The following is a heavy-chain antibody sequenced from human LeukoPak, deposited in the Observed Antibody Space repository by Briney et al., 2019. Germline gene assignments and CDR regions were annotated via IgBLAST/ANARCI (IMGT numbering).Heavy chain of an antibody. D-gene: IGHD3-3*01. CDR3: ARVPTIFGPKGKTEYFQH. CDR1: GGTFSSYA. J-gene: IGHJ1*01. V-gene: IGHV1-69*05. Sequence: SVKVSCKASGGTFSSYAISWVRQAPGQGLEWMGGIIPIFGTANYAQKFQGRVTITTDESTSTAYMELSSLRSEDTAVYYCARVPTIFGPKGKTEYFQHWGQGTLVTVSS. CDR2: IIPIFGTA.